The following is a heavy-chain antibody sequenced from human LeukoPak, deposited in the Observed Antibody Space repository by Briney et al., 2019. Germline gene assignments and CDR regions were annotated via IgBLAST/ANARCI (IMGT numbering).Heavy chain of an antibody. V-gene: IGHV3-30-3*01. CDR2: ISYDGSNK. D-gene: IGHD6-19*01. Sequence: GGSLRLSCAASGFTFSSYAMHWVRQAPGKGLEWVAVISYDGSNKYYADSVKGRFTISRDNSKNTLYLQMNSLRAEDTAVYYCASGSSGWYPSWFDPWGQGTLVTVSS. CDR3: ASGSSGWYPSWFDP. J-gene: IGHJ5*02. CDR1: GFTFSSYA.